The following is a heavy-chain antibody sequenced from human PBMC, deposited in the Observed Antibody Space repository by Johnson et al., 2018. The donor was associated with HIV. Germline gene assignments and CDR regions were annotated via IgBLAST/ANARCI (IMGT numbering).Heavy chain of an antibody. Sequence: VQLVESGGGLIHPGGSLRLSCAASGFTVSSNYISWVRQAPGKGLEWVSVIYSGGSTYYADSVKGRFTISRDNSKNTLYLQLNGLRAEDTAVYYCATDPRFSNEGAFDIWGQGTMVTVSS. D-gene: IGHD3-3*01. J-gene: IGHJ3*02. CDR2: IYSGGST. V-gene: IGHV3-66*03. CDR1: GFTVSSNY. CDR3: ATDPRFSNEGAFDI.